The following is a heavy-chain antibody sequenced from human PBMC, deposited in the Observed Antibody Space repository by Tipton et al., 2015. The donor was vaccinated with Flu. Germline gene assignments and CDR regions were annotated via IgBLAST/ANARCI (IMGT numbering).Heavy chain of an antibody. J-gene: IGHJ4*02. Sequence: LRLSCAVSGYSISSGYYWGWARRPPREGLEWIGTIYHSGTTYYNPSLKSRLTISVNTSKNQFSLKLRSVTAADTAVYYCARHTGDSVRGVIDYWGQGTLVTVSS. D-gene: IGHD3-10*02. CDR3: ARHTGDSVRGVIDY. CDR1: GYSISSGYY. V-gene: IGHV4-38-2*01. CDR2: IYHSGTT.